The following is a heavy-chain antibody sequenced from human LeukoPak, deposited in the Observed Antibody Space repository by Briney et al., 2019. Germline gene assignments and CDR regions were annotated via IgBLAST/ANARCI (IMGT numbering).Heavy chain of an antibody. D-gene: IGHD5-18*01. CDR3: ARHIYLGYSYGYGY. Sequence: SETLSLTCAVYGGSFSGYYWSWIRQPPGKGLEWVGEINHSGSTNYNPSPKSRVTISVDTSKNQFSLKLSSVTAADTAVYYCARHIYLGYSYGYGYWGQGTLVTVSS. J-gene: IGHJ4*02. CDR2: INHSGST. CDR1: GGSFSGYY. V-gene: IGHV4-34*01.